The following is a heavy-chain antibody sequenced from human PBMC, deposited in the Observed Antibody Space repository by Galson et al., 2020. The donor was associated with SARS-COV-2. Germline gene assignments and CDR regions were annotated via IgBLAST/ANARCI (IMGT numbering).Heavy chain of an antibody. CDR2: ISYDGSNK. V-gene: IGHV3-30-3*01. D-gene: IGHD4-17*01. Sequence: GGSLRLSCAASGFTFSSYAMHWVRQAPGKGLEWVAVISYDGSNKYYADSVKGRFTISRDNSKNTLYLQMNSLRAEDTAVYYCARGLSDYDNYGWHDDYGMDVWGQGTTVTVSS. CDR1: GFTFSSYA. J-gene: IGHJ6*02. CDR3: ARGLSDYDNYGWHDDYGMDV.